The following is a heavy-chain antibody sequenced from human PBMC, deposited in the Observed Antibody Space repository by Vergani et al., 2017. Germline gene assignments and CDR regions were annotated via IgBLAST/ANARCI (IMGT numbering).Heavy chain of an antibody. Sequence: QVQLVESGGGVVQPGRSLRLSCAASGFTFSSYAMHWVRQAPGKGLEWVAVISYDGSNKYYADSVKGRFTISRDNSKNTLYLQMNSLRAEDTAVYYCARGMGDCMDVWGKGATVTVSS. D-gene: IGHD3-16*01. CDR2: ISYDGSNK. CDR3: ARGMGDCMDV. V-gene: IGHV3-30-3*01. J-gene: IGHJ6*03. CDR1: GFTFSSYA.